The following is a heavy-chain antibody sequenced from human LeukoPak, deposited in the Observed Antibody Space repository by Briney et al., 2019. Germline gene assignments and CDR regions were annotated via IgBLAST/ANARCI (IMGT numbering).Heavy chain of an antibody. Sequence: GASVKVSCKASGYTFTSYYMHWVRQAPGQGLEWMGIINPSGGSTSYAQKFQGRVTMTRDTSTSTVYMELSSLGSEDTAVYYCARDIPSGSYPMYNWFDPWGQGTLVTVSS. CDR1: GYTFTSYY. CDR3: ARDIPSGSYPMYNWFDP. CDR2: INPSGGST. D-gene: IGHD1-26*01. V-gene: IGHV1-46*01. J-gene: IGHJ5*02.